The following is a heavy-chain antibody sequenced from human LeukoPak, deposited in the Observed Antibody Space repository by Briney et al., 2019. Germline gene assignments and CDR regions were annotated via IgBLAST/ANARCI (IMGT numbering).Heavy chain of an antibody. Sequence: SETLSLTCTVSGGSVSSGSYYWGWIRQPPGKGLEWIGSIYYSGSTYYNPSLKSRVTISVDTSKNQFSLKLSSVTAADTAVYYCASDRDGYNYLRYFDYWGQGTLVTVSS. CDR1: GGSVSSGSYY. J-gene: IGHJ4*02. CDR3: ASDRDGYNYLRYFDY. D-gene: IGHD5-24*01. V-gene: IGHV4-39*01. CDR2: IYYSGST.